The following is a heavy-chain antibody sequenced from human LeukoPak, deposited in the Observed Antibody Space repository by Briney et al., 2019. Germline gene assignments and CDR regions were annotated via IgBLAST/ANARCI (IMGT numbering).Heavy chain of an antibody. D-gene: IGHD3-10*01. CDR1: GFTLSSYS. Sequence: GGSLTLSCAASGFTLSSYSMNWVRQAAGKGLEWDSSISSSSSYIYYADSVKGRFTISRDNAKNSLYLKINSLRAEDTAVYYCASAKLGGHYYYYYMDVWGKGTTVIVSS. CDR3: ASAKLGGHYYYYYMDV. J-gene: IGHJ6*03. V-gene: IGHV3-21*01. CDR2: ISSSSSYI.